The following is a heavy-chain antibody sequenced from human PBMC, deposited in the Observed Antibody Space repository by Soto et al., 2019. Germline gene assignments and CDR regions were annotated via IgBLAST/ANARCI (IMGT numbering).Heavy chain of an antibody. Sequence: EVQLVESGGGLVQPGGSLRLSCAASGFTFSSYWMSWVRQAPGKGLEWVANIKQDGSEKYYVDSVKGRFTISRDNAKNSLYLQMNSLRAEDTAVYYCARDWVRFTRRAFDIWGQGTMVTVSS. CDR1: GFTFSSYW. D-gene: IGHD5-12*01. J-gene: IGHJ3*02. V-gene: IGHV3-7*05. CDR2: IKQDGSEK. CDR3: ARDWVRFTRRAFDI.